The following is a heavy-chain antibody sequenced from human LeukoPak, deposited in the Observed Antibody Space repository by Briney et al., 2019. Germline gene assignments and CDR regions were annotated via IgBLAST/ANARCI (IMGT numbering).Heavy chain of an antibody. CDR3: VRDPSNSGSWFDL. Sequence: GGSLRLSCAAPGFNLRDYWMHWVRQAPGKGLVWVSRLGTDGTYTNYADSVTGRFTISRDNAKNTLYLQMDSLRAEDTSFYYCVRDPSNSGSWFDLWGQGTLVTVSS. V-gene: IGHV3-74*01. CDR2: LGTDGTYT. J-gene: IGHJ5*02. D-gene: IGHD4-11*01. CDR1: GFNLRDYW.